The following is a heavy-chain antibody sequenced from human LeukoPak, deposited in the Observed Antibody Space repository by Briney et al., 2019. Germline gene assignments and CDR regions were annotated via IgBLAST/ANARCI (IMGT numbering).Heavy chain of an antibody. CDR2: ISWNSGSI. J-gene: IGHJ3*02. CDR3: AKGNWGSAFDI. Sequence: GGSLRLSCAASGFTFDDYAMHWVRHAPGKGLEWVSDISWNSGSIGYADSVKGRFTISRDNAKDSLYLQMNSLRAEDMALYYCAKGNWGSAFDIWGQGTMVTVSS. V-gene: IGHV3-9*03. CDR1: GFTFDDYA. D-gene: IGHD7-27*01.